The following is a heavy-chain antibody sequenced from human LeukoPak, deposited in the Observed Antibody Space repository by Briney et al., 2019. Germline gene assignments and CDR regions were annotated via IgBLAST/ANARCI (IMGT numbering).Heavy chain of an antibody. CDR1: AYTFTGSY. CDR2: IKPTSAGT. J-gene: IGHJ4*02. Sequence: GASLKVSCKAPAYTFTGSYMHWVRQAPGHGLDWMGCIKPTSAGTNYPQKFQGRVTMTRDTSISTAYMELSRLTSHDTAIYYCARKDYFDYWGQGTLVTVSS. CDR3: ARKDYFDY. V-gene: IGHV1-2*02.